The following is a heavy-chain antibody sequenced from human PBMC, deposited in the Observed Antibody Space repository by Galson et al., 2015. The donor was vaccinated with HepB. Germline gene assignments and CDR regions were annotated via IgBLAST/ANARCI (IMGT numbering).Heavy chain of an antibody. CDR1: GFTFSNAW. Sequence: SLRLSCAASGFTFSNAWMSWVRQAPGKGLEWVGRIKSKTDGGTTGYAAPVKGRFTISRDDSKDTLYLQVNSLKTEDTAVYYCTSTTPGIAAAGYLGGDAFDIWGQGTMVTVSS. V-gene: IGHV3-15*01. J-gene: IGHJ3*02. D-gene: IGHD6-13*01. CDR3: TSTTPGIAAAGYLGGDAFDI. CDR2: IKSKTDGGTT.